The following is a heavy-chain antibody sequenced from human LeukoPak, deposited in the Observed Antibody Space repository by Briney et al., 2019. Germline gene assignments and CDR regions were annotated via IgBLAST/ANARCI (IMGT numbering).Heavy chain of an antibody. D-gene: IGHD6-19*01. J-gene: IGHJ6*03. V-gene: IGHV1-2*02. CDR2: MNPNSGAT. Sequence: ASVKVSCRTSGYTFTSYYMHWVRQAPGQGLEWIGWMNPNSGATNYAQKFQGRVTMTTDTSTSTAYMELRSLRSDDTAVYYCARVRNGGAVAGIYYYYYMDVWGKGTTVTVSS. CDR3: ARVRNGGAVAGIYYYYYMDV. CDR1: GYTFTSYY.